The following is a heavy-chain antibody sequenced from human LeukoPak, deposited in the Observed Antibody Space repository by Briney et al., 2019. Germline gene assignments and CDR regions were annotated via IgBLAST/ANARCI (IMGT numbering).Heavy chain of an antibody. Sequence: GASVKVSCKASGYTFTGYYMHWVRQAPGQGLEWMGWINPNSGGTNYAQKFQGRVTMTRDTSISTAYMELSRLRSDDTAVYYCARTFYGGSPLTLLWFGEHYFDYWGQGTLVTVSS. CDR1: GYTFTGYY. CDR3: ARTFYGGSPLTLLWFGEHYFDY. V-gene: IGHV1-2*02. D-gene: IGHD3-10*01. CDR2: INPNSGGT. J-gene: IGHJ4*02.